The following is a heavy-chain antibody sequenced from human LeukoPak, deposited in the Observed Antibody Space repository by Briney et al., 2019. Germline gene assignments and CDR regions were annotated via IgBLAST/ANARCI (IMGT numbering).Heavy chain of an antibody. J-gene: IGHJ4*02. CDR1: GGSFSGYY. CDR2: INHSGST. D-gene: IGHD3-22*01. Sequence: SETLSLTCAVYGGSFSGYYWSWIRQPPGKGLEWIGEINHSGSTNYNPSLKSRVTISVDTSKNQFSLKLSSVTAADTAVYYCARGSSSGYYPIDYWGQGTLVTVSS. CDR3: ARGSSSGYYPIDY. V-gene: IGHV4-34*01.